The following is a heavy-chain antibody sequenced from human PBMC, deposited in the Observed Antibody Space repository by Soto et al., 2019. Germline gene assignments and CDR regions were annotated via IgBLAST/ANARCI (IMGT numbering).Heavy chain of an antibody. CDR2: ISAYNGNT. Sequence: ASLKVYCKTSGSTFTSYGISCARHTPGEGGEWRGWISAYNGNTNYAQKLQGRVTMTTDTSTSTAYMELRSLRSDDTAVYYCARDPGYSSSWYQHYYYYGMDVWGQGTTVTVSS. CDR1: GSTFTSYG. J-gene: IGHJ6*02. V-gene: IGHV1-18*01. CDR3: ARDPGYSSSWYQHYYYYGMDV. D-gene: IGHD6-13*01.